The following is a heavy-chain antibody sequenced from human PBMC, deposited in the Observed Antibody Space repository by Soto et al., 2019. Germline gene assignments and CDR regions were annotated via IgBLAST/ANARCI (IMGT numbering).Heavy chain of an antibody. CDR2: TYYRSKWYN. CDR3: ARSKWLGPNPFDI. CDR1: GDSVSSNSAA. Sequence: SQTLSLTCAISGDSVSSNSAAWNWIRQSPSRGLEWLGRTYYRSKWYNDYAVSVKSRRTINPDTSKTQFSLQLNSGSPEDTAVYYCARSKWLGPNPFDIWGQGTMVTVSS. V-gene: IGHV6-1*01. D-gene: IGHD6-19*01. J-gene: IGHJ3*02.